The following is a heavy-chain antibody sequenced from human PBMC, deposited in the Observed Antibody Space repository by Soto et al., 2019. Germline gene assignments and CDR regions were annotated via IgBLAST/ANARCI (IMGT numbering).Heavy chain of an antibody. CDR3: AHWALPRGGYDLAFDY. CDR1: GFTFSSYA. D-gene: IGHD5-12*01. V-gene: IGHV3-23*01. CDR2: SSGSGGST. Sequence: LRLSCAASGFTFSSYAMSWVRQAPGKGLEGVSASSGSGGSTYYADSVKGRFTISRDNSKNTLYLQMNSLRAEDTAVYYCAHWALPRGGYDLAFDYWGQGTLVTVSS. J-gene: IGHJ4*02.